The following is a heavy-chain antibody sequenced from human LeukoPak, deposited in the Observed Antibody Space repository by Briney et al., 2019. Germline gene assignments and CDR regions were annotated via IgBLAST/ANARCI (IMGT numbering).Heavy chain of an antibody. CDR3: ARDHEYNSSWTGYYYGMDV. CDR1: GFLFRTYS. J-gene: IGHJ6*02. D-gene: IGHD3/OR15-3a*01. V-gene: IGHV3-21*01. Sequence: GGSLRLSCAASGFLFRTYSLNWVRQAPGKGLEVVSFFRGSSNYIVYADSVKGRFTISRDNAQNSLHLQMNGLRAEDTAIYYCARDHEYNSSWTGYYYGMDVWGQGTAVTVSS. CDR2: FRGSSNYI.